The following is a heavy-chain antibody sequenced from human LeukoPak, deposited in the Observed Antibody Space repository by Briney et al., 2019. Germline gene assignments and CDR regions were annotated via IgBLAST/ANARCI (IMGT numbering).Heavy chain of an antibody. CDR2: INHGGST. J-gene: IGHJ4*02. Sequence: SETLSLTCDVYGGSFSGYHWTWIRQPPGKGLEWIGEINHGGSTKYNPSLKSRLTMSVDTSKNQFSLKLSSVTAADTAVYYCARDETVTRNPYYFDYWGQGTLVTVSS. D-gene: IGHD4-17*01. CDR1: GGSFSGYH. CDR3: ARDETVTRNPYYFDY. V-gene: IGHV4-34*01.